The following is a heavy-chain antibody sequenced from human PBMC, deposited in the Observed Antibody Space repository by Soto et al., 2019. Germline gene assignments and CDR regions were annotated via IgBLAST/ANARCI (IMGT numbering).Heavy chain of an antibody. J-gene: IGHJ6*02. V-gene: IGHV4-31*03. CDR3: ARCKLERPLIYYYYGMDV. Sequence: SETLSLTCTVSGGSISSGGYYWSWIRQHPGKGLEWIGYIYYSGSTYYNPSLKSRVTISVDTSKNQFPLKLSSVTAADTAVYYCARCKLERPLIYYYYGMDVWGQGTTVTVSS. CDR1: GGSISSGGYY. CDR2: IYYSGST. D-gene: IGHD1-1*01.